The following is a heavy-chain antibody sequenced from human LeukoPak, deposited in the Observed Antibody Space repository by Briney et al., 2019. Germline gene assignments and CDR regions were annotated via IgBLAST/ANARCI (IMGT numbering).Heavy chain of an antibody. D-gene: IGHD1-7*01. CDR1: GLTFSRYS. V-gene: IGHV3-48*04. CDR2: ISSSSSPI. Sequence: GGSLRLSCTAFGLTFSRYSMNWVRQAPGKALEWVSYISSSSSPIYYADSVKGRFTISRDNARNSLFLQMNSLRPEDTAVYYCARDGWNYRFDYWGQGTLVTVSS. CDR3: ARDGWNYRFDY. J-gene: IGHJ4*02.